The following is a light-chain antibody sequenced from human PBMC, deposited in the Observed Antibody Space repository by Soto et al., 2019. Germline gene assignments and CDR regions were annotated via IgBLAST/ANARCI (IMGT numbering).Light chain of an antibody. CDR2: GAS. V-gene: IGKV3-20*01. CDR1: HIVTSRY. CDR3: QQYGSSPGT. Sequence: EIVFTQSPGTLSLSPGERATLSCRASHIVTSRYLAWYQQKHGQAPKPPIFGASIRETGIPDRFSGSGSGTEFTRTISRLESEDVAVYYCQQYGSSPGTFGQGTKVDIK. J-gene: IGKJ1*01.